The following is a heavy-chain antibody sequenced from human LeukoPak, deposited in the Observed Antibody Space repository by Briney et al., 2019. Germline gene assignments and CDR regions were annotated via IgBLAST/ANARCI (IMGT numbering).Heavy chain of an antibody. CDR1: GFAFSSYN. D-gene: IGHD2-2*01. CDR2: TTTSGSYI. Sequence: GGSLRLSCAASGFAFSSYNMNWVRQAPGKGLEWVSSTTTSGSYIYYADSVKGRLTISRDNAKNSLYLQMDSLGAEDTAVYYCARDIRYCSSTSCYLSDYYYYMDVWGKGTTVTVSS. V-gene: IGHV3-21*01. CDR3: ARDIRYCSSTSCYLSDYYYYMDV. J-gene: IGHJ6*03.